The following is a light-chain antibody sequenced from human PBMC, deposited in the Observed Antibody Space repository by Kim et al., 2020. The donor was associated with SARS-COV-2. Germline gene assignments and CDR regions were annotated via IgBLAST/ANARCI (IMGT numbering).Light chain of an antibody. J-gene: IGLJ3*02. CDR3: QSYDSSLSGWV. Sequence: GVTISCTGSSSNIGACYDVHWYQQLPGTAPKLLIYGNSNRPSGVPDRFSGSKSGTSASLAITGLQAEDEADYYCQSYDSSLSGWVFGGGTQLTVL. V-gene: IGLV1-40*01. CDR1: SSNIGACYD. CDR2: GNS.